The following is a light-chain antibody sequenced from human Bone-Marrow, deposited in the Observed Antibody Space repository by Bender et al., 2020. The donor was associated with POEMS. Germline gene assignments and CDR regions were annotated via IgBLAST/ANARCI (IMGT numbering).Light chain of an antibody. Sequence: SYVLTQPPSVSVAPGETATITCGGTLFGPESVHWYQQHPGQAPVMIIFDDRDRPSGIPERFSASNSGNTATLIISRVEPGDEADYYCQVWDSSSDHRVFGGGTKLTVL. CDR3: QVWDSSSDHRV. CDR1: LFGPES. V-gene: IGLV3-21*04. CDR2: DDR. J-gene: IGLJ3*02.